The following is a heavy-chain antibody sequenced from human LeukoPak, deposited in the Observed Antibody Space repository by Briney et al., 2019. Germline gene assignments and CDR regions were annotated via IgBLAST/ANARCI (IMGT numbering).Heavy chain of an antibody. CDR2: IKQDGSEK. CDR3: ASDDYYYGSGSYYDY. J-gene: IGHJ4*02. V-gene: IGHV3-7*01. CDR1: GFTFSSYW. Sequence: GGSLRLSCAASGFTFSSYWMSWVRQAPGKGLEWVANIKQDGSEKYYVDSVKGRFTISRDNAKNSLYLQMNSLRAEDTAVYYCASDDYYYGSGSYYDYWGQGTLVTVSS. D-gene: IGHD3-10*01.